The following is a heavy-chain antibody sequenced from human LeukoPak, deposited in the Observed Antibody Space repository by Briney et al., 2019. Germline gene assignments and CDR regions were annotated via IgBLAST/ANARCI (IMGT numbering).Heavy chain of an antibody. CDR2: IIPIFGTA. CDR1: GGTFSSYA. V-gene: IGHV1-69*05. J-gene: IGHJ6*03. CDR3: AGDLPSTTMIEGYYYYYYYMDV. Sequence: GASVKVSCKASGGTFSSYAISWVRQAPGQGLEWMGGIIPIFGTANYAQKFQGRVTITTDESTSTAYMELSSLRSEDTAVYYCAGDLPSTTMIEGYYYYYYYMDVWGKGTTVTVSS. D-gene: IGHD3-22*01.